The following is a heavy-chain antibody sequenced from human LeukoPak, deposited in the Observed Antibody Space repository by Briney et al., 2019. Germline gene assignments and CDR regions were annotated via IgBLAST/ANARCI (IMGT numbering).Heavy chain of an antibody. J-gene: IGHJ4*02. CDR2: INHSGST. D-gene: IGHD6-19*01. Sequence: PSETLSLTCAVYGGSFSGYYWSWIRQPPGKGLEWIGEINHSGSTNYNPSLKSRVTISVDTSKNQFSLKLSSVTAADTAVYYCARVNSAWYGALDYWGQGTMVTVSS. CDR1: GGSFSGYY. CDR3: ARVNSAWYGALDY. V-gene: IGHV4-34*01.